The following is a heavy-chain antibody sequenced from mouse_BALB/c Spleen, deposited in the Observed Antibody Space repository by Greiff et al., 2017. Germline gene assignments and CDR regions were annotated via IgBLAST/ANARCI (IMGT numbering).Heavy chain of an antibody. CDR3: ARSIVGDYFDY. CDR1: GFTFSSFG. CDR2: ISSGSSTI. V-gene: IGHV5-17*02. J-gene: IGHJ2*01. D-gene: IGHD2-5*01. Sequence: EVHLVESGGGLVQPGGSRKLSCAASGFTFSSFGMHWVRQAPEKGLEWVAYISSGSSTIYYADTVKGRFTISRDNPKNTLFLQMTSLRSEDTAMYYCARSIVGDYFDYWGQGTTLTVSS.